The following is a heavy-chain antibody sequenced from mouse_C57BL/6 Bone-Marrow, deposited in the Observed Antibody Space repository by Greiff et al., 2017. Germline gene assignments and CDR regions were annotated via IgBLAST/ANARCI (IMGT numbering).Heavy chain of an antibody. CDR3: TTDGEPCTAFSAMDY. J-gene: IGHJ4*01. CDR2: IDPENGDT. V-gene: IGHV14-4*01. Sequence: VQLQQSGAELVRPGASVKLSCTASGFNIKDDYMHWVKQRPEQGLEWIGWIDPENGDTEYASKFQGKATITADTSSNTAYLQLSSLTSEDTAVXYCTTDGEPCTAFSAMDYWGQGTSVTVSS. D-gene: IGHD1-2*01. CDR1: GFNIKDDY.